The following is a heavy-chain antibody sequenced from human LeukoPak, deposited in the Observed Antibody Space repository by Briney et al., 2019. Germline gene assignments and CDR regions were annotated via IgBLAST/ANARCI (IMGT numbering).Heavy chain of an antibody. CDR3: ATDSYY. CDR1: GYSISSGYY. Sequence: SETLSLTCTVSGYSISSGYYWGWIRQPPGKGLEWIGSIYHSGSTYYNPSLKSRVTMSVDTSENQFSLKLSSVTAADTAVYYCATDSYYWGQGTLVTVSS. J-gene: IGHJ4*02. V-gene: IGHV4-38-2*02. CDR2: IYHSGST.